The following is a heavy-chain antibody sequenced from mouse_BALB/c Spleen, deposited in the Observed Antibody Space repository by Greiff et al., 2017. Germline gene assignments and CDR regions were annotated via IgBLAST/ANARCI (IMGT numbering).Heavy chain of an antibody. CDR3: ARSKYDYDGAMDY. V-gene: IGHV1S135*01. CDR2: IDPYNGGT. J-gene: IGHJ4*01. CDR1: GYAFTSYN. D-gene: IGHD2-4*01. Sequence: VQLQHSGPELVKPGASVKVSCKASGYAFTSYNMYWVKQSHGKSLEWIGYIDPYNGGTSYNQKFKGKATLTVDKSSSTAYMHLNSLTSEDSAVYYCARSKYDYDGAMDYWGQGTSVTVSS.